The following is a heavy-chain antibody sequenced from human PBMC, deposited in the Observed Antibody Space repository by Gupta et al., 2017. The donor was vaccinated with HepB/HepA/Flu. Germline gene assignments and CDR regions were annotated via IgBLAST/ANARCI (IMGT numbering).Heavy chain of an antibody. D-gene: IGHD3-10*01. J-gene: IGHJ6*02. CDR2: ISSSSSYI. CDR3: ARDGRFVDRGYYYYGMDV. Sequence: EVQLVESGGGLVKPGGSLRLSCAASGFTFSSYSMNWVRQAPGKGLEGVSSISSSSSYIYYADSVKGRFTISRDNAKNSLYLQMNSLRAEDTAVYYCARDGRFVDRGYYYYGMDVWGQGTTVTVSS. V-gene: IGHV3-21*01. CDR1: GFTFSSYS.